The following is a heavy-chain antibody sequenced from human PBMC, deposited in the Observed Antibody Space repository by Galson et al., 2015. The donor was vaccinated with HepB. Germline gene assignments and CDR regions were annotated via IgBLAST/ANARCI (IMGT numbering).Heavy chain of an antibody. J-gene: IGHJ2*01. CDR2: IKSKTDGGTT. D-gene: IGHD3-22*01. Sequence: SLRLSCAASGFTFSNAWMSWVRQAPGKGLEWVGRIKSKTDGGTTDYAAPVKGRFTISRDDSKNTLYLQMNSLKTEDTAVYYCTTETYYYDSSGYPYWYFDLWGRGTLVTVSS. CDR1: GFTFSNAW. V-gene: IGHV3-15*01. CDR3: TTETYYYDSSGYPYWYFDL.